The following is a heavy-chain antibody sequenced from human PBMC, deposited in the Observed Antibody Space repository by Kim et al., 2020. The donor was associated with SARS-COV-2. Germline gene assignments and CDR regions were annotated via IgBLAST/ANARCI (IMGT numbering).Heavy chain of an antibody. J-gene: IGHJ6*02. CDR2: INSDGSST. CDR3: ARAYYYGSGSLALFYYYYGMDV. Sequence: GGSLRLSCAASGFTFSSYWMHWVRQATGKGLVWVSRINSDGSSTSYADSVKGRFTISRDNAKNTLYLQMNSLRAEDTAVYYCARAYYYGSGSLALFYYYYGMDVWGQGTTVTVSS. D-gene: IGHD3-10*01. V-gene: IGHV3-74*01. CDR1: GFTFSSYW.